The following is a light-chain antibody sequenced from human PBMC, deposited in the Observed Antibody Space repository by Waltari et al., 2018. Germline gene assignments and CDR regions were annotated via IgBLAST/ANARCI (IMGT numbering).Light chain of an antibody. CDR3: SSYTSSTSVV. V-gene: IGLV2-14*03. CDR2: DVN. J-gene: IGLJ2*01. Sequence: QSALTQPASVSGSPGQSITISCTGTSSDVGGYNFVSWYQHHPGKAPKLLIYDVNNRPSGVSDRFSGSKSGNTASLTISGLQAEDEAGYYCSSYTSSTSVVFGGGTQLTVL. CDR1: SSDVGGYNF.